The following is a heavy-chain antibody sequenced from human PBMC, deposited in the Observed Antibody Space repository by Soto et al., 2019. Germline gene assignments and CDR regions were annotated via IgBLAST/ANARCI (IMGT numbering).Heavy chain of an antibody. CDR2: IIPILGIA. V-gene: IGHV1-69*04. CDR1: GYTFTSYG. D-gene: IGHD4-17*01. CDR3: ALHPITPVTTFPEYFQH. Sequence: GASVKVSCKASGYTFTSYGISWVRQAPGQGLEWMGRIIPILGIANYAQKFQGRVTITADKSTSTAYMELSSLRSEDTALYYCALHPITPVTTFPEYFQHWGQGTLVTVSS. J-gene: IGHJ1*01.